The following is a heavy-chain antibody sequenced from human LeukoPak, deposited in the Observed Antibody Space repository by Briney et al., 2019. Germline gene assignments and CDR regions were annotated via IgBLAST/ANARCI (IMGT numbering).Heavy chain of an antibody. CDR1: GGSISSSSYY. J-gene: IGHJ4*02. CDR2: IYYSGST. Sequence: SETLSLTCTVSGGSISSSSYYWSWIRQPPGKGLEWIGSIYYSGSTYYNPSLKSRVTISVDTSKNQFSLKLSSVTAADTAVYYCARDLYSSSPLDYWGQGTLVTVSS. CDR3: ARDLYSSSPLDY. V-gene: IGHV4-39*07. D-gene: IGHD6-13*01.